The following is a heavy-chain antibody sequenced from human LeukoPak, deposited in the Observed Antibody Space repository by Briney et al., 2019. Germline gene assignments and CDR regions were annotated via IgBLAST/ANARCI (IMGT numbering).Heavy chain of an antibody. V-gene: IGHV1-18*01. D-gene: IGHD4-17*01. CDR2: ISAYNGNT. Sequence: ASVKVSCKASGYTFTSYDINWVRQATGQGLEWMGWISAYNGNTNYAQKLQGRVTMTTDTSTSTAYMELRSLRSDDTAVYYCARESPDYGEDYWGQGTLVTVSS. CDR1: GYTFTSYD. J-gene: IGHJ4*02. CDR3: ARESPDYGEDY.